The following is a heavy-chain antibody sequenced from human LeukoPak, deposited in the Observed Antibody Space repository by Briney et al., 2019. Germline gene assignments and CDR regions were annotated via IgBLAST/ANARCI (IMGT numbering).Heavy chain of an antibody. J-gene: IGHJ5*02. CDR3: ARAAVHAGWFDP. V-gene: IGHV4-38-2*02. D-gene: IGHD1-1*01. CDR2: IYHSGST. Sequence: SETLSLTCTVSGYSISSGYYWGWIRQPPGKGLEWIGSIYHSGSTNYNPSLKSRVTMSVDKSKNQFSLKLSSVTAADTAVYYCARAAVHAGWFDPWGQGTLVTVSS. CDR1: GYSISSGYY.